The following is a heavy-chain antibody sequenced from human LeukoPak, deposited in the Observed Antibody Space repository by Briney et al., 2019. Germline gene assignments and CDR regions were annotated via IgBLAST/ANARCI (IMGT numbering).Heavy chain of an antibody. J-gene: IGHJ5*02. V-gene: IGHV1-8*01. D-gene: IGHD2-2*01. CDR1: GYTFTSYD. CDR2: MNPNSGNT. Sequence: ASVKVSCTASGYTFTSYDINWVRQATGQGLEWMGWMNPNSGNTGYAQKFQGRVTMTRNTSISTAYMELSSLRSEDTAVYYCARGKGRYCSSTSCYVFDWFDPWGQGTLVTVSS. CDR3: ARGKGRYCSSTSCYVFDWFDP.